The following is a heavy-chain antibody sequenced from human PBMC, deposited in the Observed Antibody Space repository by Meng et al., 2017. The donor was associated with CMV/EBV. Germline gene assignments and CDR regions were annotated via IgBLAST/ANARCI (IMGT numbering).Heavy chain of an antibody. CDR3: ARGGDIVVVPAAFPYYYYGMDV. J-gene: IGHJ6*02. CDR1: GGTFSSYA. Sequence: SVKVSCKASGGTFSSYAISWVRQAPGQGLEWMGGIIPILGIANYAQKFQGRVTITADKSTSTAYMELSSLRSEDTAVYYCARGGDIVVVPAAFPYYYYGMDVWGRGTTVTVS. D-gene: IGHD2-2*01. CDR2: IIPILGIA. V-gene: IGHV1-69*10.